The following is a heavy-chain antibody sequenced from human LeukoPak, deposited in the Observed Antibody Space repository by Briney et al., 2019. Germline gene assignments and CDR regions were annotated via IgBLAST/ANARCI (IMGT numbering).Heavy chain of an antibody. CDR1: GYTFTGYC. D-gene: IGHD6-19*01. J-gene: IGHJ4*02. Sequence: ASVKVSCKASGYTFTGYCMHWVRQAPGQGLEWMRWINPNSGGTNYAQKFQGRVTMTRDTSISTAYMELSRLRSDDTAVYYCARGTEQWLVPPYFDYWGQGTLVTVSS. CDR2: INPNSGGT. CDR3: ARGTEQWLVPPYFDY. V-gene: IGHV1-2*02.